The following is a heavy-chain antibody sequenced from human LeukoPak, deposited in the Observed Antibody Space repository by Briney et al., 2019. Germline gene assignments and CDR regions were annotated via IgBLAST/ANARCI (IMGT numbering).Heavy chain of an antibody. CDR3: ARAKGIAARPGTFDY. Sequence: ASVKVSCKASGYTFTSYGISWVRQAPGQGLEWMGWISAYNGNTNYAQKFQGRVTMTRDTSISTAYMELSRLRSDDTAVYYCARAKGIAARPGTFDYWGQGTLVTVSS. J-gene: IGHJ4*02. CDR1: GYTFTSYG. CDR2: ISAYNGNT. V-gene: IGHV1-18*01. D-gene: IGHD6-6*01.